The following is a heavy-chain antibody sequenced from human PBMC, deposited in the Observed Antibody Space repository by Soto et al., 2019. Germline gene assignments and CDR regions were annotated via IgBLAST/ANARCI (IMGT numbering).Heavy chain of an antibody. V-gene: IGHV3-30*18. Sequence: GGSLRLSCAASGLTLRRHGMHWVRQAPGKGLEWVAVVGSNGVTKFYGESVEGRFTVSRDDSENTVYLQMNSLRAKETAVNYFAKELQWELHSFYIWGQGTMVTVS. CDR3: AKELQWELHSFYI. J-gene: IGHJ3*02. D-gene: IGHD1-26*01. CDR1: GLTLRRHG. CDR2: VGSNGVTK.